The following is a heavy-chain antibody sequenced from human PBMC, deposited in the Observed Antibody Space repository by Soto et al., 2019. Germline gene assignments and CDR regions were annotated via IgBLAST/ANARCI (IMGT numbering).Heavy chain of an antibody. D-gene: IGHD3-22*01. J-gene: IGHJ3*02. CDR2: IIPIFGTA. V-gene: IGHV1-69*05. CDR1: GGSYSSYA. Sequence: ASVKVSCKASGGSYSSYAISWVRQAPGQGLEWMGGIIPIFGTANYAQKFQGRVTITRDTSASTAYMELSSLRSEDTAVYYCAREVETHDYYDSSGYSDAFDIWGQGTMVTVSS. CDR3: AREVETHDYYDSSGYSDAFDI.